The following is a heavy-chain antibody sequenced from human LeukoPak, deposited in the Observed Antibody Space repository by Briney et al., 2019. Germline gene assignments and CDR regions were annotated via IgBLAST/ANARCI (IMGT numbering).Heavy chain of an antibody. Sequence: GGSLRLSCAASGFTFSSYSMNWVRQAPGKGLEWVSSISGDSNYIYYADSVKGRFTISRDNAKNALYLQMNSLRAEDTAVYYCARAGGGYGYFDYWGQGTLVTVSS. CDR3: ARAGGGYGYFDY. D-gene: IGHD3-22*01. CDR1: GFTFSSYS. CDR2: ISGDSNYI. V-gene: IGHV3-21*01. J-gene: IGHJ4*02.